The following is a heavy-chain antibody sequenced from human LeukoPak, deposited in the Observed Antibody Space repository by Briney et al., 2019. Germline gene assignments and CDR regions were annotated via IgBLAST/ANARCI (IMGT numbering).Heavy chain of an antibody. CDR1: GYTFISYY. D-gene: IGHD6-19*01. J-gene: IGHJ4*02. Sequence: ASVKVSCKASGYTFISYYVHWVRQAPGQGLEWMGIIDPSGVSTVYAQKFQGRATMTRDTSTSTVYMELSSLRSEDTAVYYCAGSIAVAGNGGYYFDYWGQGTLVTVSS. V-gene: IGHV1-46*01. CDR3: AGSIAVAGNGGYYFDY. CDR2: IDPSGVST.